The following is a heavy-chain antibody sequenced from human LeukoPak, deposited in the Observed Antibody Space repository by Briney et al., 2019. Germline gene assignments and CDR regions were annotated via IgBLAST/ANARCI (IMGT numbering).Heavy chain of an antibody. CDR1: GFTFRSYG. CDR2: ISSTGSYI. CDR3: ARDQAGVHDAFDI. D-gene: IGHD3-10*01. J-gene: IGHJ3*02. V-gene: IGHV3-21*01. Sequence: GGSLRLSCAASGFTFRSYGMSWVRQAPGKGLEWVSYISSTGSYINYADSVRGRFTISRDNAENSLYLQMSSLSPEDTAVYYCARDQAGVHDAFDIWGQGTMVTVSS.